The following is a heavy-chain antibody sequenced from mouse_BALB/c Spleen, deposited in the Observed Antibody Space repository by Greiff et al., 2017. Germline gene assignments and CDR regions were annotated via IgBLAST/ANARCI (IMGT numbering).Heavy chain of an antibody. V-gene: IGHV5-6*01. CDR1: GFTFSSYG. CDR2: ISSGGSYT. J-gene: IGHJ2*01. CDR3: ARHGYGNKGVDYFDY. D-gene: IGHD2-10*02. Sequence: EVQGVESGGDLVKPGGSLKLSCAASGFTFSSYGMSWVRQTPDKRLEWVATISSGGSYTYYPDSVKGRFTISRDNAKNTLYLQMSSLKSEDTAMYYCARHGYGNKGVDYFDYWGQGTTLTVSS.